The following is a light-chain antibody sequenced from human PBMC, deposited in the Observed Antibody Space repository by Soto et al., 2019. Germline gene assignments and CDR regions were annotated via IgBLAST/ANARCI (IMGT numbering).Light chain of an antibody. CDR1: ENVGTN. CDR3: QQYNNWGLS. V-gene: IGKV3D-15*01. Sequence: IVLTQSPATLSVSPGERVTLSCRASENVGTNLAWYQQRPGQPPRLLIYGSSTRATGISATFSGSGSRTEITLTISSLQSEDSAVYYCQQYNNWGLSFGGGTRVDIK. J-gene: IGKJ4*01. CDR2: GSS.